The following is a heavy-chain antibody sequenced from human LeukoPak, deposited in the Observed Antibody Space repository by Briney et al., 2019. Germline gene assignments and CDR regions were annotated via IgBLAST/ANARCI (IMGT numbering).Heavy chain of an antibody. CDR2: IYWGDDK. CDR1: GFSLSTSRVG. D-gene: IGHD4-11*01. J-gene: IGHJ4*02. V-gene: IGHV2-5*02. CDR3: GRLTVTTVQFGY. Sequence: SGPTLVNPPQTLTLTCTFSGFSLSTSRVGVGWIRQPPGKALEWLALIYWGDDKRYSPSLKSRLTITKNTSKNQVVLTMTNMDPVDTATYYCGRLTVTTVQFGYWGQGTLVTVSS.